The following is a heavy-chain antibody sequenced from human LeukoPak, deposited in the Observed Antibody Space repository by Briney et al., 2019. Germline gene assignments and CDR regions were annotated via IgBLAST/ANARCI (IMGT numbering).Heavy chain of an antibody. J-gene: IGHJ4*02. Sequence: SETLSLTCAVYGGSFSGYYWSWIRQPPGKGLEWIGEINHSGSTNYNPSLKSRVTISVDTSKNQFSLKLSSVTAADTAVYYRARGIAARDWGQGTLVTVSS. CDR3: ARGIAARD. CDR2: INHSGST. D-gene: IGHD6-6*01. CDR1: GGSFSGYY. V-gene: IGHV4-34*01.